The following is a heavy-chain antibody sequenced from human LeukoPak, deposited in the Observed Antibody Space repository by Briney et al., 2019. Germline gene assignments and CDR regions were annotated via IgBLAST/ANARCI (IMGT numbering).Heavy chain of an antibody. J-gene: IGHJ5*02. CDR1: GYTFTGYY. CDR2: INPNSGGT. V-gene: IGHV1-2*02. D-gene: IGHD2-2*01. CDR3: ARDWLSSDIVVVPAAKMVNWFDP. Sequence: ASVKVSCKASGYTFTGYYMHWVRQAPGQGLEWMGWINPNSGGTNYAQKFQGRVTMTRDTSISTAYMELSRLRSDDTAVYYRARDWLSSDIVVVPAAKMVNWFDPWGQGTLVTVSS.